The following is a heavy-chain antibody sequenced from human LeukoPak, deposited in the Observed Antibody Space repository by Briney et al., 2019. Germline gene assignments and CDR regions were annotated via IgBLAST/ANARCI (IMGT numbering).Heavy chain of an antibody. CDR3: ARSLGATRYNLKYYFCYGLDV. CDR1: GVSINTYY. V-gene: IGHV4-59*12. Sequence: SETLSLTCTASGVSINTYYWSWIRQAPGKGLEWVGYIHCNRTTNYKHYPKCRLTLSVVTCNDPFSLALGSVNAPDTAVSYRARSLGATRYNLKYYFCYGLDVWGQGTTVTVSS. CDR2: IHCNRTT. D-gene: IGHD1-26*01. J-gene: IGHJ6*02.